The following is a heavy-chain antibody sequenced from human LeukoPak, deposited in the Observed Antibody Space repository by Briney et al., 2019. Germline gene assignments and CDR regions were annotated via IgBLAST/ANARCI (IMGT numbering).Heavy chain of an antibody. CDR2: IWYGGSNK. V-gene: IGHV3-33*01. CDR3: ARDTSELERKDDDAFDN. D-gene: IGHD1-1*01. CDR1: GFTFSSYD. J-gene: IGHJ3*02. Sequence: GRSLRLSCAASGFTFSSYDMHWVRQAPGKGLEWVADIWYGGSNKYYADSVKGRFTISRDNSKNTLYLQMNSLRAEDTAVYYCARDTSELERKDDDAFDNWGQGTMVTVSS.